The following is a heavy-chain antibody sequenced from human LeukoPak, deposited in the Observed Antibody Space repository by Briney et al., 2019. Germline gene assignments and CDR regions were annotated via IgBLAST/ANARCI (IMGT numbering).Heavy chain of an antibody. D-gene: IGHD3-22*01. CDR3: AKAHKIYDSSGYDY. V-gene: IGHV3-21*01. CDR1: GFTFSSYS. Sequence: GGSLRLSCAASGFTFSSYSMNWVRQAPGKGLEWVSSISSSSSYIYYADSVKGRFTISRDNAKNSLYLQMNSLRAEDTAVYYCAKAHKIYDSSGYDYWGQGTLVTVSS. J-gene: IGHJ4*02. CDR2: ISSSSSYI.